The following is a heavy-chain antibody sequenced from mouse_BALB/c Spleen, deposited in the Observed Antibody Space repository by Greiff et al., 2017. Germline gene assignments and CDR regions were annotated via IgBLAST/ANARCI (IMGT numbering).Heavy chain of an antibody. CDR1: GYSFTGYY. D-gene: IGHD2-3*01. CDR3: ARGSGYYPYYFDY. CDR2: INPYNGAT. J-gene: IGHJ2*01. V-gene: IGHV1-31*01. Sequence: EVQLQQSGPELVKPGASVKISCKASGYSFTGYYMHWVKQSHVKSLEWIGRINPYNGATSYNQNFKDKASLTVDKSSSTAYMELHSLTSEDSAVYYCARGSGYYPYYFDYWGQGTTLTVSS.